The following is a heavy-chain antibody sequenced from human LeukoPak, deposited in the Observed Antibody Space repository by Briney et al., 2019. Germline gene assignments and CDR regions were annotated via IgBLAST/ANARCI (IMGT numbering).Heavy chain of an antibody. J-gene: IGHJ4*02. CDR2: FTESIGRS. CDR3: AKAAGFLNGTTGRFED. D-gene: IGHD1-20*01. V-gene: IGHV3-23*01. Sequence: GGSLRLSCAASGFTFGSYAMSWVRQAPGKGLEWVSGFTESIGRSYYADSVKGRFTISRDNSKNTLYLQMNSLRAEDTAVYYCAKAAGFLNGTTGRFEDWGQGTLVTVSS. CDR1: GFTFGSYA.